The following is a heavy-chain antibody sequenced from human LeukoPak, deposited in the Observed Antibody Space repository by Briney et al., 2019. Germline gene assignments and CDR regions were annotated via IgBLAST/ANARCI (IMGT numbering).Heavy chain of an antibody. V-gene: IGHV3-11*01. Sequence: GGSLRLSCAATGVTFSDYYMSWIRQAPGKGLEWVSYISSSGSTIYYADSVKGRFTISRDNAKNSLYLQMNSLRAEDTAVYYCARDESPEWELHYYFDYWGQGTLVTVSS. CDR2: ISSSGSTI. CDR1: GVTFSDYY. D-gene: IGHD1-26*01. J-gene: IGHJ4*02. CDR3: ARDESPEWELHYYFDY.